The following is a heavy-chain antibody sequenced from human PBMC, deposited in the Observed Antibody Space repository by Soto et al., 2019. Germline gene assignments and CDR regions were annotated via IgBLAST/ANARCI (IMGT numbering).Heavy chain of an antibody. CDR3: ARDPGRYDFWSGYYRAFDI. CDR2: IKQDGSEK. CDR1: GFTFSSYW. D-gene: IGHD3-3*01. J-gene: IGHJ3*02. Sequence: GGSMRLSCAASGFTFSSYWVSWVRQAPGKGLEWVANIKQDGSEKYYVDSVKGRFTISRDNAKNSLYLQMNSLRAEDTAVYYYARDPGRYDFWSGYYRAFDIWGQGTMVTVSS. V-gene: IGHV3-7*01.